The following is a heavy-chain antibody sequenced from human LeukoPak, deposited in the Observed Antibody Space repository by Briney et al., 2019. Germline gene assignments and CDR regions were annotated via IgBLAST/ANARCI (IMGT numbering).Heavy chain of an antibody. Sequence: APVKVSCKASGYTFTSYGISWVRQAPGQGLEWMGWISAYNGNTNYAQKLQGRVTMTTDTSTSTAYMELRSLRSDDTAVYYCARNSGIVVVPAANDYWGQGTLVTVSS. CDR1: GYTFTSYG. D-gene: IGHD2-2*01. J-gene: IGHJ4*02. CDR2: ISAYNGNT. V-gene: IGHV1-18*01. CDR3: ARNSGIVVVPAANDY.